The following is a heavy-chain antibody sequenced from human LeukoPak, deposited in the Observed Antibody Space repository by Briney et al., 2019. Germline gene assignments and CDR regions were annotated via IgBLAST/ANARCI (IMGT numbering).Heavy chain of an antibody. J-gene: IGHJ5*02. V-gene: IGHV1-2*02. CDR3: ARNFDMKGFDP. Sequence: ASVKVSCKASGYTFTGYYKNWVRQAPGQGLEWMGGINSDSGFTKYAQKFQGRVTMTRDTSITTVYMDLTRLTSDDTAVYYCARNFDMKGFDPWGQGTLVTVSS. CDR2: INSDSGFT. D-gene: IGHD3-9*01. CDR1: GYTFTGYY.